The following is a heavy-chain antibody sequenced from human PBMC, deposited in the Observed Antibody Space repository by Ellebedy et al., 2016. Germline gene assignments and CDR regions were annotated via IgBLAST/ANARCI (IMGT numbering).Heavy chain of an antibody. Sequence: ASVKVSCXASGYTFNTHAMHWVRQAPGHSLEWMGWINVGNANTKYSQKFQGRVSIARDTSASTVFMELYGLTSEDTAIYYCARDPTGELGFGGKGRLDNWGQGTLVIVSS. CDR1: GYTFNTHA. J-gene: IGHJ4*02. CDR2: INVGNANT. V-gene: IGHV1-3*01. D-gene: IGHD3-3*01. CDR3: ARDPTGELGFGGKGRLDN.